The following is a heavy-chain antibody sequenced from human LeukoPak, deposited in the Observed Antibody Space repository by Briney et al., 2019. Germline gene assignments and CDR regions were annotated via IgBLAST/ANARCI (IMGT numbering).Heavy chain of an antibody. CDR3: ARGLGEGVYYYDSSGYYPDD. J-gene: IGHJ4*02. D-gene: IGHD3-22*01. CDR2: IYYSGST. V-gene: IGHV4-39*07. Sequence: PSETLSLTCTVSGGSISSSSYYWGWIRQPPGKGLEWIGRIYYSGSTYYNPSLNRRVTISVDTSKNQFSLKLSSVTAADTAVYYCARGLGEGVYYYDSSGYYPDDWGQGTLVTVSS. CDR1: GGSISSSSYY.